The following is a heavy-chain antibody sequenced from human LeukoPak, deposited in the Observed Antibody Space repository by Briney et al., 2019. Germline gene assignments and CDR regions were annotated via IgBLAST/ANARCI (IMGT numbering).Heavy chain of an antibody. J-gene: IGHJ4*02. CDR1: GGSISSSSYY. CDR2: IYYSGST. V-gene: IGHV4-39*07. D-gene: IGHD5-18*01. Sequence: SETLSLTCTVSGGSISSSSYYWGWIRQPPGKGLEWIGSIYYSGSTYYNPSLKSRVTISVDTSKNQFSLKLSSVTAADTAVYYCARTLQLWLFDYWGQGTLVTVSS. CDR3: ARTLQLWLFDY.